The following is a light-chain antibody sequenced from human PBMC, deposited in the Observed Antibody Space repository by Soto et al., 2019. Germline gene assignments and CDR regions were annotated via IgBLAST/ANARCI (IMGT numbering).Light chain of an antibody. CDR1: SSDVGGNH. V-gene: IGLV2-14*03. CDR2: DVS. CDR3: SSHTSTSRYV. Sequence: QSALTQPASVSGSPGQSITLSCTRTSSDVGGNHVSWYQQHPGKAPRLIIYDVSNRPSGISNRFSGSKSDNTASLTISGLQADDEADYYCSSHTSTSRYVFGTGTKVTVL. J-gene: IGLJ1*01.